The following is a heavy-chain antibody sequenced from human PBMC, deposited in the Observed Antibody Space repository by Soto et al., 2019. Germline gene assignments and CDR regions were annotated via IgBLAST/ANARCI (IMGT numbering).Heavy chain of an antibody. CDR2: ISAYNYNT. Sequence: QVQLVQSGAEVKKPGASVKVSCKASGYTFTSYGLSWVRQAPGQGLEWMGRISAYNYNTNYAQKLQGRVTMTTDTSASAAYMELRSLRSAYTALYYCARVVGALGHGFPPWGHPTLVTASS. D-gene: IGHD2-15*01. J-gene: IGHJ5*02. CDR1: GYTFTSYG. V-gene: IGHV1-18*01. CDR3: ARVVGALGHGFPP.